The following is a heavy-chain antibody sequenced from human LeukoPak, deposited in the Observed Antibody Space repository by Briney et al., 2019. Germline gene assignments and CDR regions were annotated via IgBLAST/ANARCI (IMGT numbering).Heavy chain of an antibody. J-gene: IGHJ4*02. V-gene: IGHV1-24*01. Sequence: ATVKVWCKVSGYTLTELSMHWVRQAPGKGLEWMGGFDPEDGETIYAQKFQGRVTMTEDTSTDTAYMELSSLRSEDTAVYYCATVPRKYSNYFYWGQGTLVTVSS. D-gene: IGHD4-11*01. CDR2: FDPEDGET. CDR3: ATVPRKYSNYFY. CDR1: GYTLTELS.